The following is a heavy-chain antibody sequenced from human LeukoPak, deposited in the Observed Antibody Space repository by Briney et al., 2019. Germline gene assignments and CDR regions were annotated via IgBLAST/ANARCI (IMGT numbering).Heavy chain of an antibody. Sequence: GGSLRLSCAASGFTFSSYGMHWVRQAPGKGLEWVSAISGSGGSTYYADSVKGRFTISRDNSKNTLYLQMNSLRAEDTAVYYCAKTPSSGYYLTLDYWGQGTLVTVSS. V-gene: IGHV3-23*01. CDR1: GFTFSSYG. CDR3: AKTPSSGYYLTLDY. D-gene: IGHD3-22*01. J-gene: IGHJ4*02. CDR2: ISGSGGST.